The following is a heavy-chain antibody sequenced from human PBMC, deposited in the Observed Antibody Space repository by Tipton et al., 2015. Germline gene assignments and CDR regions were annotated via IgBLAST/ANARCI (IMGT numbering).Heavy chain of an antibody. Sequence: QLVQSGPEVKKPGASVKVSCKASGYSFTTYGIAWVRQAPGQGPEWMGWISGYNGNTNYAPKVQGRVTMTRDTSTNTVYMELRSLRSDDTAVYYCARDLAAETTDAFDIWGQGTIVTVSS. J-gene: IGHJ3*02. V-gene: IGHV1-18*01. CDR1: GYSFTTYG. CDR3: ARDLAAETTDAFDI. D-gene: IGHD6-13*01. CDR2: ISGYNGNT.